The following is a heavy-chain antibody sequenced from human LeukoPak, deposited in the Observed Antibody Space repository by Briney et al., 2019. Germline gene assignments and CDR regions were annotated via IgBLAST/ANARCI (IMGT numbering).Heavy chain of an antibody. CDR1: GGSLSCYY. CDR3: ARNDYSNYDAYYYYMDV. Sequence: TSETLSLTCTVSGGSLSCYYWSWIRQPPGKGLEWIGYIYYSGSTNYNPSLKSRVTISVDTSKNQFSLKLSSVTAADTAVYYCARNDYSNYDAYYYYMDVWGKGTTVTVSS. V-gene: IGHV4-59*01. D-gene: IGHD4-11*01. CDR2: IYYSGST. J-gene: IGHJ6*03.